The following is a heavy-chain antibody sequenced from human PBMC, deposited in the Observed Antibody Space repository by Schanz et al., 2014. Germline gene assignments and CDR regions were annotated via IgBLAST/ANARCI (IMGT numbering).Heavy chain of an antibody. CDR1: GFTFSSYS. V-gene: IGHV3-30-3*01. CDR3: ARDNSHLLVDY. D-gene: IGHD2-21*01. CDR2: ITTAGTKM. Sequence: QVQLVESGGGVVQPGKSLRLSCAASGFTFSSYSMHWVRQAPGKGLEWVAAITTAGTKMYYADSVRGRFTVSRDNSKNTLYLEVNSLRPEDTALYYCARDNSHLLVDYWGQGTLVTVSS. J-gene: IGHJ4*02.